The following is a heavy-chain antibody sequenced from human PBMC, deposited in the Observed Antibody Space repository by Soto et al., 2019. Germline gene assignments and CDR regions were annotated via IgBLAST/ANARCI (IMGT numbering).Heavy chain of an antibody. V-gene: IGHV4-30-4*01. CDR2: IYHSGST. D-gene: IGHD6-6*01. CDR3: ARERPDGARLDP. CDR1: GGSISSGDYC. J-gene: IGHJ5*02. Sequence: PSETLPLTCTVSGGSISSGDYCWSWIRKPPGKGLEWIGYIYHSGSTYYNPSLKSRVTISVDTSKNQFSLKLSSVTAADTAVYYCARERPDGARLDPWGQGTLVTVSS.